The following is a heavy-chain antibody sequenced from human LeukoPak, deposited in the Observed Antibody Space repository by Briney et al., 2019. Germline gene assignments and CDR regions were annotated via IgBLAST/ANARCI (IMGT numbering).Heavy chain of an antibody. CDR3: ARDLAVAGPDSFDI. V-gene: IGHV4-4*07. CDR2: IHPSGST. J-gene: IGHJ3*02. D-gene: IGHD6-19*01. Sequence: SETLSLTCTVSGDSISSYYWSWIRQPAGKGLEWIGRIHPSGSTNYNPSLKSRVTLSVDTSKNEFSLKLSSVTAADTAVYYCARDLAVAGPDSFDIWGQGTMVTVSS. CDR1: GDSISSYY.